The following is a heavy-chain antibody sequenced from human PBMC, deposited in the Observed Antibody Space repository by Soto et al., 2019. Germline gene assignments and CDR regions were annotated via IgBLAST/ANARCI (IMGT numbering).Heavy chain of an antibody. V-gene: IGHV3-72*01. CDR1: GFPFIHHH. J-gene: IGHJ3*02. CDR3: GRVGGWLGRSNAFDI. Sequence: GGSLRLSWATSGFPFIHHHLVLVRQALGKGLEWVGRSRNKAQSYTTEYAASVKGRFTISRDDSGNSVYLQMNSLKIEDTATYYCGRVGGWLGRSNAFDIWGQGTTVIGS. CDR2: SRNKAQSYTT. D-gene: IGHD3-16*01.